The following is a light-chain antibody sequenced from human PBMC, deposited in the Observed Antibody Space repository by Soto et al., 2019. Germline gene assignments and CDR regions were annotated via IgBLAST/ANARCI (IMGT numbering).Light chain of an antibody. CDR3: LQHNTYPLS. Sequence: DIQMTQSPSAMSASGGDRVTITCRASQAISHYLAWFHQRPGKVPKRLIYGASTLQSGVPSRFSGSGSGTEFTLTISSLQPEDFGTYYCLQHNTYPLSFGGGTNVE. CDR2: GAS. CDR1: QAISHY. J-gene: IGKJ4*01. V-gene: IGKV1-17*03.